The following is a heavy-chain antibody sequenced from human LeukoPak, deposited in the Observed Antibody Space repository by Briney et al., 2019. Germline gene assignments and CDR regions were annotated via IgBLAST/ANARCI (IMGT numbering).Heavy chain of an antibody. CDR2: IYYSGST. D-gene: IGHD1-20*01. CDR1: GGSISSYY. Sequence: SETLSLTCTVSGGSISSYYWSWIRQPPGKGLEWIGYIYYSGSTNYNPPLKSRVTISVDTSKNQFSLKLSSVTAADTAVYYCARDLRYNWNDVPFDIWGQGTMVTVSS. J-gene: IGHJ3*02. V-gene: IGHV4-59*01. CDR3: ARDLRYNWNDVPFDI.